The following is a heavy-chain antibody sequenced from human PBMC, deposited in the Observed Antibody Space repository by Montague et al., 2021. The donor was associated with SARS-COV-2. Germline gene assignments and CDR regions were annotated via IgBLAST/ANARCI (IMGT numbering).Heavy chain of an antibody. CDR1: GGSFSAYY. CDR2: INHSCST. D-gene: IGHD2-2*01. CDR3: ARFLRRVVPAGTGHWEKNYCSYDWDV. J-gene: IGHJ6*03. V-gene: IGHV4-34*01. Sequence: SETLSLTCAVYGGSFSAYYWCWIRQPPGKGLEWNGEINHSCSTNYNPSLTSRVTISVDTSKNQFSLKLSSVTAADTAAYYCARFLRRVVPAGTGHWEKNYCSYDWDVWGKGTTVTVSS.